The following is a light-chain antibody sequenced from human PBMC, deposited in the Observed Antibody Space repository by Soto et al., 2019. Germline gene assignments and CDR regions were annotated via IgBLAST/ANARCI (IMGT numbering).Light chain of an antibody. CDR3: QQRDNWPFT. V-gene: IGKV3-11*01. Sequence: EIVLAQSPATLSLSPRATDTLSCMASQSVGSYLAWFQQRPGQAPRLVIHDASKRATGIPARFSGSGSGTDFSLTISGLETEDFAVYYCQQRDNWPFTFGPGTTVDIK. J-gene: IGKJ3*01. CDR2: DAS. CDR1: QSVGSY.